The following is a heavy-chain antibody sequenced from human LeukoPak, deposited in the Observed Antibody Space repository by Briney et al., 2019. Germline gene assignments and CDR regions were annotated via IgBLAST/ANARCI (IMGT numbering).Heavy chain of an antibody. CDR3: ARGRSRRVEAFDY. V-gene: IGHV1-8*03. Sequence: ASVKVSCKASGGTFSSYAISWVRQATGQGLEWMGWMNPNSGNTGYAQKFQGRVTITRNTSISTAYMELSSLRSEDTAVYYCARGRSRRVEAFDYWGQGTLATVSS. CDR1: GGTFSSYA. CDR2: MNPNSGNT. D-gene: IGHD1-26*01. J-gene: IGHJ4*02.